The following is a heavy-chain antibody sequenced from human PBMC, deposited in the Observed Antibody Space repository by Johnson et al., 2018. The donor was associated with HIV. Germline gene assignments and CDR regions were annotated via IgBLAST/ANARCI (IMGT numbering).Heavy chain of an antibody. J-gene: IGHJ3*02. V-gene: IGHV3-7*05. CDR1: GFTFSNYW. Sequence: VQLVESGGGVVQPGRSLRLSCAASGFTFSNYWMSWVRQAPGKGLEWVANIKQDGSEKYYVDSVKGRFTISRDNAKNSLYLQMNSLRAEDTAVYYCAREKKMGGTFDIWGQGTKVTVSS. D-gene: IGHD5-24*01. CDR3: AREKKMGGTFDI. CDR2: IKQDGSEK.